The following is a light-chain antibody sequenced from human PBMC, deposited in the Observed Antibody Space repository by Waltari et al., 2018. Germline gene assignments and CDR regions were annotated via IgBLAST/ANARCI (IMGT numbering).Light chain of an antibody. J-gene: IGKJ1*01. CDR3: QHYLRLPVT. Sequence: IVLTQSPGTLSLSSGESATLPCRTSQSVTRALAWYKQKPGQAPRLLIYGASNRATGSPDRFSGSGSGTDFSLTISSLEPEDFAVYYCQHYLRLPVTFGQGTKVEVK. CDR2: GAS. CDR1: QSVTRA. V-gene: IGKV3-20*01.